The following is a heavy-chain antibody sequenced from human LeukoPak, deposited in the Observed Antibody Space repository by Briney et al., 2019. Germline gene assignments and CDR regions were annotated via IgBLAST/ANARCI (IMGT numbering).Heavy chain of an antibody. CDR1: GYTFTSYA. Sequence: GASVKVSCKASGYTFTSYAMHWVRQAPGQGLEWMGWITPSGGTNYPQKFQGRVAITRDTSITTAYMDLSRLTSADTAVYYCATHRYGDGFAHFDYWGQGALVTVSS. CDR3: ATHRYGDGFAHFDY. CDR2: ITPSGGT. J-gene: IGHJ4*02. D-gene: IGHD5-24*01. V-gene: IGHV1-2*02.